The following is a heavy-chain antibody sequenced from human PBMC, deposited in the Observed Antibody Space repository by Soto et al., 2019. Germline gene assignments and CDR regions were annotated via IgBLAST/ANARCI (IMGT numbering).Heavy chain of an antibody. CDR1: EYSFTSYW. Sequence: PGESLKISCRGSEYSFTSYWIGWVRQMPGRGLEWMGIIHPRDSDTRYSPSFQGQVTISADMPISTAYLLWNSLKASDTAMYYCARLDYGSGSHLYYFDYWGQGTPVTAPQ. V-gene: IGHV5-51*01. CDR2: IHPRDSDT. J-gene: IGHJ4*02. D-gene: IGHD3-10*01. CDR3: ARLDYGSGSHLYYFDY.